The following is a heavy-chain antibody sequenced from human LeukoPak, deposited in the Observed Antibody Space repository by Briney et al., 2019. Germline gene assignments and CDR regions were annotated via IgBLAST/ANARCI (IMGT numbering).Heavy chain of an antibody. V-gene: IGHV4-61*01. J-gene: IGHJ3*02. CDR1: GYSISSGYY. D-gene: IGHD2/OR15-2a*01. CDR2: IYYSGST. Sequence: PSETLSLTCAVSGYSISSGYYWSWIRQPPGKGLEWIGYIYYSGSTNYNPSLKSRVTISVDTSKNQFSLKLSSVTAADTAVYYCARGDFYAFDIWGQGTMVTVSS. CDR3: ARGDFYAFDI.